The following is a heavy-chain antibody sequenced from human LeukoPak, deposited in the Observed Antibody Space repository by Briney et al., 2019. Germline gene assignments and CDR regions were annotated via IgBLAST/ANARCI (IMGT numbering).Heavy chain of an antibody. CDR3: ARGLVKFDY. CDR2: IISSSTM. D-gene: IGHD3-9*01. J-gene: IGHJ4*02. V-gene: IGHV3-48*01. CDR1: GFTLNSYS. Sequence: GGSLRLSCAASGFTLNSYSMNWVRQAPGKGLEWVSYIISSSTMYYADSVKGRFTISRDNAKNSLYLQMDSLRAEDTAVYYCARGLVKFDYWGQGTLVTVSS.